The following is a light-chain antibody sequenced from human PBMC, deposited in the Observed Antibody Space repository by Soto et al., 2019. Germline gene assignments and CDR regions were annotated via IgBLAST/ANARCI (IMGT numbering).Light chain of an antibody. CDR1: QSVSSN. V-gene: IGKV3-15*01. Sequence: EIVMTQSPATLSVSPGERGTLSCRASQSVSSNLAWYQQKPGQAPRLLIYGASTRATGIPARFRGSGSGTEFTLTISSLQSEDFAVYYCQQYNNWPRTFGQGTKVEIK. CDR3: QQYNNWPRT. CDR2: GAS. J-gene: IGKJ1*01.